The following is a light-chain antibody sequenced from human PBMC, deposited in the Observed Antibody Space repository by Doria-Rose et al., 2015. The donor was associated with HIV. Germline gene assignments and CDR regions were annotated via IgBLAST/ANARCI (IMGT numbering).Light chain of an antibody. Sequence: QQKPGKAPKLLIYKASSLQSGVPSRFSGSGSGTEFTLTTSCLQPDDLATYYCQHHDSFPWTFGQGTKVEIK. CDR3: QHHDSFPWT. J-gene: IGKJ1*01. V-gene: IGKV1-5*03. CDR2: KAS.